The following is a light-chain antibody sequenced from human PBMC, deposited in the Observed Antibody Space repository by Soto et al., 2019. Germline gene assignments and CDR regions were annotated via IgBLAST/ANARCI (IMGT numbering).Light chain of an antibody. CDR2: WAS. V-gene: IGKV4-1*01. CDR3: QQYYSTPIT. Sequence: DIVMTQSPDSLAVSLGERAAIHXXSSQXVLYSSNNKNYVAWYQQKPGQPPKXXIYWASTRESGVPDRFSGRGAVTDFTLTISSLQAEDVAVYYCQQYYSTPITFGQGTRLEIK. CDR1: QXVLYSSNNKNY. J-gene: IGKJ5*01.